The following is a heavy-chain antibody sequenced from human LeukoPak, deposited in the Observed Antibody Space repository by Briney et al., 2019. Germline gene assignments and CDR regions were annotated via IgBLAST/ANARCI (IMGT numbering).Heavy chain of an antibody. Sequence: SVKVSCKASGGTFSSYAISWVRQAPGQGLEWVGGIIPIFGTANYAQKFQGRVTITADKSTSTAYMELSSLRSEDTAVYYCARPDSSGSRAFDIWGQGTMVTVSS. CDR2: IIPIFGTA. CDR3: ARPDSSGSRAFDI. J-gene: IGHJ3*02. D-gene: IGHD3-22*01. V-gene: IGHV1-69*06. CDR1: GGTFSSYA.